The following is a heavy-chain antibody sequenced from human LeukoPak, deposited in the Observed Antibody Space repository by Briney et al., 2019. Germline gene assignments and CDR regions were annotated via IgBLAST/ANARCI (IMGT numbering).Heavy chain of an antibody. V-gene: IGHV4-59*01. Sequence: SETLSLTCTVSGGSISTYYWSWIRQPPGKGLEWIGYVYYSGSTNYNPSLKSRVTISVDTSKNQFSLKLSSVTAADTAVYYCARGGAAGHNYCYYGMDVWGQGTTVTVSS. CDR1: GGSISTYY. D-gene: IGHD6-13*01. CDR3: ARGGAAGHNYCYYGMDV. J-gene: IGHJ6*02. CDR2: VYYSGST.